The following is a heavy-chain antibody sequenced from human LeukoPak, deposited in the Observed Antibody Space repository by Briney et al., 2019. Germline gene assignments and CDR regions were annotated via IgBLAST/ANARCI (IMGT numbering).Heavy chain of an antibody. CDR2: ISSSSSYI. J-gene: IGHJ4*02. Sequence: GGSLRLSCAASGFTFSSYSMNWVRQAPGEGLEWVSSISSSSSYIYYADSVKGRFTIYRDNAKNSLYLQKNSLRAEDTAVYYCARDSARIAVAGPEGGDFDYWGQGTMVTVSS. CDR3: ARDSARIAVAGPEGGDFDY. D-gene: IGHD6-19*01. V-gene: IGHV3-21*01. CDR1: GFTFSSYS.